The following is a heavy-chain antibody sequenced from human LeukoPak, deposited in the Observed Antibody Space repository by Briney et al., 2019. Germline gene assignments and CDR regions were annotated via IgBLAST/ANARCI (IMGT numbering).Heavy chain of an antibody. D-gene: IGHD5-18*01. J-gene: IGHJ3*02. CDR1: GGSISSYY. CDR3: ARSRSGYSYDHAAFDI. Sequence: PSETLSLTCTVSGGSISSYYWSWIRQPPGKGLEWIAYIDHRGSTTYNPSLKSRVTISVDTSRNQFSLKLSSVTAADTAVYYCARSRSGYSYDHAAFDIWGQGTMVTVSS. V-gene: IGHV4-59*01. CDR2: IDHRGST.